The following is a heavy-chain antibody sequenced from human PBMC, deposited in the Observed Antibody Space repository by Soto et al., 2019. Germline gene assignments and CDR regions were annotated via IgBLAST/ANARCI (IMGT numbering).Heavy chain of an antibody. CDR1: GYSFTSYW. D-gene: IGHD3-10*01. CDR2: IYPGDSDT. CDR3: ARLARGVIPPYYMDV. Sequence: PGESLKISCKGSGYSFTSYWIGWVRQMPGKGLEWMGIIYPGDSDTRYSPSFQGQVTISADKSISTAYLQWSSLKASDTAMYYCARLARGVIPPYYMDVWGKGTTVTVSS. J-gene: IGHJ6*03. V-gene: IGHV5-51*01.